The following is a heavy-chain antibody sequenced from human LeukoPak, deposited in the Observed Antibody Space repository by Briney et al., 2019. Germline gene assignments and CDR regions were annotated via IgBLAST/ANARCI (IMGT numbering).Heavy chain of an antibody. J-gene: IGHJ4*02. Sequence: PGGSLRLSCAASGFSVSYNYMSWVRPAPARGLEWVSVIYSGGDTYYADSVKGRFTISRDDSKNTVYIKMHSLRADATAVYYCARISGTLCFDLWGLGTLVTVSS. V-gene: IGHV3-66*01. CDR1: GFSVSYNY. CDR2: IYSGGDT. CDR3: ARISGTLCFDL. D-gene: IGHD1-7*01.